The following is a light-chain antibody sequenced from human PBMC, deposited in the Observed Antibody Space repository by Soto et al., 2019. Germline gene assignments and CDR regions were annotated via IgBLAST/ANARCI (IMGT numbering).Light chain of an antibody. Sequence: DIQITQSPSSLSASVGDRVTITCQASQDINNYLNWYQQKPGKAPKLLIYAASSLQSGVPSRFSGSGSGTDFTLTISSLQPEDFATYYCQQSYSTPQTFGQGTKVDIK. J-gene: IGKJ1*01. CDR3: QQSYSTPQT. CDR2: AAS. V-gene: IGKV1-39*01. CDR1: QDINNY.